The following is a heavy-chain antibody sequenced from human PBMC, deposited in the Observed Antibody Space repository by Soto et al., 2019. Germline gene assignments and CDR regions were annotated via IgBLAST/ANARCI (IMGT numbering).Heavy chain of an antibody. CDR2: IWYDGSNK. CDR1: GFTFSSYG. V-gene: IGHV3-33*01. D-gene: IGHD3-3*01. CDR3: ARGRNRAYYDFWSGYWEGYYYYGMDV. J-gene: IGHJ6*02. Sequence: GGSLRLSCAASGFTFSSYGMHWVRQAPGKGLEWVAVIWYDGSNKYYADSVKGRFTISRDNSKNTLYLQMNSLRAEDTAVYYCARGRNRAYYDFWSGYWEGYYYYGMDVWGQGTTVTVSS.